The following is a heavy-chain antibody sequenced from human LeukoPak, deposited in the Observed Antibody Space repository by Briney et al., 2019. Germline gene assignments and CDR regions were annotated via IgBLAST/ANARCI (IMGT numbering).Heavy chain of an antibody. V-gene: IGHV4-39*07. J-gene: IGHJ4*02. D-gene: IGHD6-13*01. Sequence: SETLSLTCTVSGGSISSSSYYWGWIRQPPGKGLEWIGSIHYSGSTNYNPSLKSRVTISVDTSKNQFSLKLSSVTAADTAVYYCATTPREYSSTWYYFDYWGQGILVTVSS. CDR2: IHYSGST. CDR1: GGSISSSSYY. CDR3: ATTPREYSSTWYYFDY.